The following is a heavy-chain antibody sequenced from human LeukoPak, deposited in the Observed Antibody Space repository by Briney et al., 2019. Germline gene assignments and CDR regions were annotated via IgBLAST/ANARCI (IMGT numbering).Heavy chain of an antibody. V-gene: IGHV3-23*01. CDR1: GFTFSSFP. J-gene: IGHJ4*02. CDR2: ISGSGGGT. Sequence: GGSLRLSCQAPGFTFSSFPISWVRKPPEKGLDWASTISGSGGGTYYADSVKGRFTIPRDDSKNTLYLQMNSLRAEDTAVYYCVKDLGRYRNNCFDYWGQGTLVTVSS. D-gene: IGHD1-26*01. CDR3: VKDLGRYRNNCFDY.